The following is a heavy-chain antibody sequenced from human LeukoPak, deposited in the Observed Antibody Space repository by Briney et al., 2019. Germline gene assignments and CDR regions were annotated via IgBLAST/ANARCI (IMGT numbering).Heavy chain of an antibody. J-gene: IGHJ4*02. Sequence: ASVKVSCKASGYTFTGYYMHWVRQAPGQGLEWMGWINPNSGGTNYAQKLQGRVTMTTDTSTSTVYMELRSLRSGDTAVYYCAREFRSGSYSEFDYWGQGTLVTVSS. CDR3: AREFRSGSYSEFDY. D-gene: IGHD1-26*01. CDR1: GYTFTGYY. V-gene: IGHV1-2*02. CDR2: INPNSGGT.